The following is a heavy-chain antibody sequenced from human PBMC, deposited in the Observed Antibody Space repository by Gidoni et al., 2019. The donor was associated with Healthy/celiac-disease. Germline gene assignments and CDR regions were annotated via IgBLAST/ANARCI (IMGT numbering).Heavy chain of an antibody. J-gene: IGHJ4*02. CDR3: VGRDEGTHTAMIDRDF. CDR2: IHYSGVT. D-gene: IGHD5-18*01. V-gene: IGHV4-4*02. Sequence: QVQLQESGPGLVKPSGTLSLTCAVSGDSIRSSHWWGWVRQAPGKGLEWIGEIHYSGVTHYNPSLQSRATISVVTSRNQFSLNLWSVTAADTAVYFCVGRDEGTHTAMIDRDFWGPGTLVTVSS. CDR1: GDSIRSSHW.